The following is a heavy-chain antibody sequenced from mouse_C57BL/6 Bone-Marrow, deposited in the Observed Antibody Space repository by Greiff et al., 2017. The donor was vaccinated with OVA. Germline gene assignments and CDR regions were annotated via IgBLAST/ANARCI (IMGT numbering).Heavy chain of an antibody. Sequence: QVQLQQPGAELVKPGASVKLSCKASGYTFTSYWMHWVKQRPGQGLEWIGMIHPNSGSTNYNEKFNSKATLTVDKSSSTAYMQLSSLTSEDSAVYYCARYYYGSSWFAYWGQGTLVTVSA. CDR1: GYTFTSYW. CDR3: ARYYYGSSWFAY. V-gene: IGHV1-64*01. CDR2: IHPNSGST. D-gene: IGHD1-1*01. J-gene: IGHJ3*01.